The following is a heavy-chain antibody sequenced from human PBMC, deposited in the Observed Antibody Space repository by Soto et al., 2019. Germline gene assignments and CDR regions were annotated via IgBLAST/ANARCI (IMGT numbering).Heavy chain of an antibody. V-gene: IGHV1-69*02. D-gene: IGHD2-8*01. CDR2: IIPILGIA. J-gene: IGHJ5*02. Sequence: QVQLVQSGAEVKKPGSSVKVSCKASGGTFSSYTISWVRQAPGQGLEWMGRIIPILGIANYAQKFQGRVTITADKSTSTAYMELSSLRSEDTAVYYCASDGVAGQLYWFDPWGQGTLVTVSS. CDR1: GGTFSSYT. CDR3: ASDGVAGQLYWFDP.